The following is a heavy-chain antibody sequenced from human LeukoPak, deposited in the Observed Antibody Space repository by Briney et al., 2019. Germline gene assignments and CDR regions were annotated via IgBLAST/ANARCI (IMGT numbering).Heavy chain of an antibody. CDR1: GYTFTSYD. J-gene: IGHJ6*02. CDR3: ARGGVTIFGVVTLYYYYYGMDV. Sequence: GASVKVSCKASGYTFTSYDINWVRQATGQGLEWMEWMNPNSGNTGYAQKFQGRVTMTRNTSISTAYMELSSLRSEDTAVYYCARGGVTIFGVVTLYYYYYGMDVWGQGATVTVSS. V-gene: IGHV1-8*01. CDR2: MNPNSGNT. D-gene: IGHD3-3*01.